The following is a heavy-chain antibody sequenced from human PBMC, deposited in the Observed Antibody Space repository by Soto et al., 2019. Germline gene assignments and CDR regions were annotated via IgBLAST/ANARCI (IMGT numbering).Heavy chain of an antibody. CDR3: ARGSTIAARPSY. Sequence: PSETLSLTCAVYGGSFSGYYWSWIRQPPGKGLEWIGEINHSGSTNYNPSLKSRVTISVDTSKNQFSLKLSSVTAADTAVYYCARGSTIAARPSYWGQGTLVTVSS. D-gene: IGHD6-6*01. CDR1: GGSFSGYY. CDR2: INHSGST. V-gene: IGHV4-34*01. J-gene: IGHJ4*02.